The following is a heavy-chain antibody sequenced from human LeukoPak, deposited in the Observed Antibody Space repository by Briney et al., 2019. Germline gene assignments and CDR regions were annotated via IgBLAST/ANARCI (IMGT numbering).Heavy chain of an antibody. D-gene: IGHD3-22*01. CDR3: AKDVGLGYYDSSGYYSPDY. CDR2: ISGSGGST. CDR1: GFTFSSYG. J-gene: IGHJ4*02. V-gene: IGHV3-23*01. Sequence: GGSLRLSCAASGFTFSSYGMSWVRQAPGKGLEWVSAISGSGGSTYYADSVKGRFTISRDNSKNTLYLQMNSLRAEDTAVYYCAKDVGLGYYDSSGYYSPDYWGQGTLVTVSS.